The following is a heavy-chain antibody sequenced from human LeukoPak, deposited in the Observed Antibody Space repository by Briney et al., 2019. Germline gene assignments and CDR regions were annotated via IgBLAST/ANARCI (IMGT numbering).Heavy chain of an antibody. Sequence: ASVKVSCKASGGTFSSYAISWVRQASGQGLEWMGWINPNSGNTGYAQKFQGRVTITRKTSISTAYMELSSLRSEDTAVYYCARNIWFGESADAFDIWGQGTMVTVSP. D-gene: IGHD3-10*01. V-gene: IGHV1-8*03. CDR3: ARNIWFGESADAFDI. CDR1: GGTFSSYA. CDR2: INPNSGNT. J-gene: IGHJ3*02.